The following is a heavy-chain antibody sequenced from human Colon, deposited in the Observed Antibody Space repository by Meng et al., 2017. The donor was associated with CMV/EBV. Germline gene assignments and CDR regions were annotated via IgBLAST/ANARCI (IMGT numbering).Heavy chain of an antibody. Sequence: GGSLRLSCVGPGFRFDHYGMHWVRQVPGEGLQWVSGISWNGVTEYMDAVKGRFTISRDNAKNSLYLQMNSLKPEDTALYYCVKDMPVTNWGSGGLDVWGQGTTVTVSS. J-gene: IGHJ6*02. D-gene: IGHD3-10*01. CDR1: GFRFDHYG. CDR3: VKDMPVTNWGSGGLDV. CDR2: ISWNGVT. V-gene: IGHV3-9*01.